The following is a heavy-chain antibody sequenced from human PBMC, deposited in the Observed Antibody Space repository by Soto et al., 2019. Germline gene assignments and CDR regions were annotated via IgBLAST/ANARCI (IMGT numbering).Heavy chain of an antibody. J-gene: IGHJ2*01. CDR3: ARDRGSRSPVAGTGWYFDL. Sequence: QVQLVQSGAEVKKPGSSVKVSCKASGGTFSSYAISWVRQAPGQGLEWMGGIIPIFGTANYAQKFQGRVTITAEEXXSXAXXELSSLRSEDTAVYYCARDRGSRSPVAGTGWYFDLWGRGTLVTVSS. D-gene: IGHD6-19*01. V-gene: IGHV1-69*12. CDR2: IIPIFGTA. CDR1: GGTFSSYA.